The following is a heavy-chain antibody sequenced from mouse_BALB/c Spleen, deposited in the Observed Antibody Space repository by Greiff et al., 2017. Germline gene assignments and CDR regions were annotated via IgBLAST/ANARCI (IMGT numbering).Heavy chain of an antibody. Sequence: VQLQQSGAELVKPGASVKLSCTASGFNIKDTYMHWVKQRPEQGLEWIGRIDPANGNTKYDPKFQGKATITADTSSNTAYLQLSSLTSEDTAVYYCAPYGSSYYYAMDYWGQGTSVTVSS. CDR1: GFNIKDTY. CDR3: APYGSSYYYAMDY. CDR2: IDPANGNT. J-gene: IGHJ4*01. V-gene: IGHV14-3*02. D-gene: IGHD1-1*01.